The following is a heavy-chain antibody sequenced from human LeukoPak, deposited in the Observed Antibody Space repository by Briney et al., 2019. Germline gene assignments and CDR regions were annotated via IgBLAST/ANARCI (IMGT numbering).Heavy chain of an antibody. CDR3: ARTAYYYDSSGYNWFDP. CDR2: INHSGST. V-gene: IGHV4-34*01. Sequence: SETLSLTCAVHGASFSGYSWSWIRQPPGKGLEWIGEINHSGSTNYNPSLKSRVTISVDTSKNQFSLKLSSVTAADTAVYYCARTAYYYDSSGYNWFDPWGQGTLVTVSS. J-gene: IGHJ5*02. CDR1: GASFSGYS. D-gene: IGHD3-22*01.